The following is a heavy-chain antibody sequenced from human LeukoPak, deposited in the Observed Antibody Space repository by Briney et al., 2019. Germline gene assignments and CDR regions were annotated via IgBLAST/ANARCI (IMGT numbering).Heavy chain of an antibody. D-gene: IGHD3-16*01. CDR3: AKDDAWGRYKD. CDR2: ISPSGGIT. CDR1: GFTFSSLG. V-gene: IGHV3-23*01. Sequence: GGTLRLSCAVSGFTFSSLGMNWVRQAPGGGLEWVSGISPSGGITYYTDSVKGRLSISRDNSKNTVSLQINSLRGDEPAVYYCAKDDAWGRYKDWGQGTLVTVSS. J-gene: IGHJ1*01.